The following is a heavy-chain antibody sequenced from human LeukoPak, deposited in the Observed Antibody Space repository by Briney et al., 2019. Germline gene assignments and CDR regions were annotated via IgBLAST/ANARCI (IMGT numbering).Heavy chain of an antibody. V-gene: IGHV1-24*01. CDR2: FDPEDGET. CDR1: GFTLAELS. D-gene: IGHD3-9*01. Sequence: ASVKVSCKVSGFTLAELSMHWLRQAPGKGPEWMGGFDPEDGETVYAQKFQDRVTLTEDRSTDIAYMELSSLRSEDTAVYYCAIGGFDILTGYKKWGQGTLVTVSS. CDR3: AIGGFDILTGYKK. J-gene: IGHJ4*02.